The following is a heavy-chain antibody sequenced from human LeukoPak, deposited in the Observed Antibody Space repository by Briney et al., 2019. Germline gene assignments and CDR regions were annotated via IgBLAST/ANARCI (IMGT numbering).Heavy chain of an antibody. CDR2: MYYSGST. Sequence: SETLSLTCTVSGGSVSSGSYYWSWIQQPPGKGLEWIGYMYYSGSTNYNPSLKSRVTISADTSKNQFSLKLTSVTAADTAVYHCARGQITVAGTRWFDPWGQGTLVTVSS. V-gene: IGHV4-61*01. D-gene: IGHD6-19*01. CDR3: ARGQITVAGTRWFDP. CDR1: GGSVSSGSYY. J-gene: IGHJ5*02.